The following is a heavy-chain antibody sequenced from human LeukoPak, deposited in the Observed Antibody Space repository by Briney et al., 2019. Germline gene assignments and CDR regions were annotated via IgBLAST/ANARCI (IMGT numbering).Heavy chain of an antibody. V-gene: IGHV3-30*02. Sequence: GRSLRLSCAASGFTFSSYGMHWVRQAPGKGLEWVAFIRYDGSNKYYADSVKGRFTISRDNSKNTLYLQMNSLRAEDTAVYYCAKPIVGATPADAFDIWGQGTMVTVSS. D-gene: IGHD1-26*01. CDR2: IRYDGSNK. CDR3: AKPIVGATPADAFDI. J-gene: IGHJ3*02. CDR1: GFTFSSYG.